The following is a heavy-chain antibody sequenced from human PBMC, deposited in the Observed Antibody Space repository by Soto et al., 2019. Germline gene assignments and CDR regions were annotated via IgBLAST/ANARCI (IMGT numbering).Heavy chain of an antibody. CDR3: ARDLSIAAAGTPSSWFDP. V-gene: IGHV1-69*13. CDR1: GGTFSSYA. CDR2: IIPIFGTA. D-gene: IGHD6-13*01. J-gene: IGHJ5*02. Sequence: AVKVSCKASGGTFSSYAMSWVGQARGRGLEWMGGIIPIFGTANYAQKFQGRVTITADESTSTAYMELSSLRSEDTAVYYCARDLSIAAAGTPSSWFDPWGQGTLVTVSS.